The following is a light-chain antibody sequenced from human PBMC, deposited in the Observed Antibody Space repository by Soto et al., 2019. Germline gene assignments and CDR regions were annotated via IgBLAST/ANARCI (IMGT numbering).Light chain of an antibody. Sequence: IVMTQSPATLSVSPGERATLYCRASQSVSSNLAWYQQKPGQAPRLLIYGASTRATGIPGRFSGSGSGTDVTLTISSLEPEDFAVYYCQHHSNWLRTFGGGTKVDIK. V-gene: IGKV3D-15*01. CDR2: GAS. J-gene: IGKJ4*01. CDR3: QHHSNWLRT. CDR1: QSVSSN.